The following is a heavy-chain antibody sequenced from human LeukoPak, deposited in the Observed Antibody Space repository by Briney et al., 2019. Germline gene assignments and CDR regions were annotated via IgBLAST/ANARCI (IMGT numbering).Heavy chain of an antibody. CDR1: GFTFSSYA. J-gene: IGHJ4*02. V-gene: IGHV3-23*01. D-gene: IGHD5-18*01. CDR3: AKAGNGYNYGGFV. Sequence: GGSLRLSCAASGFTFSSYAMSWVRQAPGKGLEWVSSISSGGGSANYADSVKGRFTISRGNPKNTVYLQMNSLRAEDTAVYYCAKAGNGYNYGGFVWGQGTLVTVSS. CDR2: ISSGGGSA.